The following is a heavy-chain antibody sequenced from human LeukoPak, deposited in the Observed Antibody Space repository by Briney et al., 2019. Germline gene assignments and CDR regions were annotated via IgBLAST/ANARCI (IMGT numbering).Heavy chain of an antibody. CDR3: ARDPLTSTWSPYYFTLDV. Sequence: ASVKVSCKASGYTFTGYYMHWVRQAPGQGLEWMGWINPKSGGTNYAQKFQGRVTMTRDTSTRTAYMELTRLTSDDTAVYYCARDPLTSTWSPYYFTLDVWGQGTTVSVSS. J-gene: IGHJ6*02. D-gene: IGHD6-13*01. CDR2: INPKSGGT. CDR1: GYTFTGYY. V-gene: IGHV1-2*02.